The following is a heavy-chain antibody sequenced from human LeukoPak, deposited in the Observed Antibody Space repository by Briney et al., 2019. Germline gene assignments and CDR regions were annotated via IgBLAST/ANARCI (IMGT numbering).Heavy chain of an antibody. D-gene: IGHD1-26*01. Sequence: ASVKVSCKASGYTFTGYYMHWVRQAPGQGLEWMGWINPNSGGTNYAQKFQGRVTMTRDTSISTAYMELSRLRSDDTAVYYCATRQDYSGSYYLNYWGQGTLVTVSS. CDR1: GYTFTGYY. CDR2: INPNSGGT. J-gene: IGHJ4*02. CDR3: ATRQDYSGSYYLNY. V-gene: IGHV1-2*02.